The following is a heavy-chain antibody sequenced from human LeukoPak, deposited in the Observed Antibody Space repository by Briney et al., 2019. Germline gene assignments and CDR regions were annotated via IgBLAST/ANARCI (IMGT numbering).Heavy chain of an antibody. CDR3: ARAWVTGIKNYYYYYMDV. Sequence: SETLSLTCSVSGGSISSFYWSWVRQPAGKGLEWIGRIFASGGTSYNPSLKSRVTISVDKSKNQFSLNLSSVTAADTAVYFCARAWVTGIKNYYYYYMDVGGKGTTVTVSS. V-gene: IGHV4-4*07. CDR1: GGSISSFY. CDR2: IFASGGT. J-gene: IGHJ6*03. D-gene: IGHD2-21*02.